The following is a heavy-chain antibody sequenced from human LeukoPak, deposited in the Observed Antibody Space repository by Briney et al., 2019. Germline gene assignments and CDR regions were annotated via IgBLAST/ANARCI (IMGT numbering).Heavy chain of an antibody. D-gene: IGHD4-17*01. V-gene: IGHV3-7*03. CDR1: GFTFSNYW. CDR2: IKQDGSEK. CDR3: ARVISRDYAHAFDI. J-gene: IGHJ3*02. Sequence: GGSLRLSCAASGFTFSNYWMAWVRQAPGKGLEWVANIKQDGSEKYYVDSVRGRFTISRDNAKNSLYLQMNSLRAEDTALYHCARVISRDYAHAFDIWGQGTMVTVSS.